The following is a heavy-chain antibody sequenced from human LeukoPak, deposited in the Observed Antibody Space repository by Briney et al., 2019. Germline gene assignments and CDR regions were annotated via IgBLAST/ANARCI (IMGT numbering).Heavy chain of an antibody. CDR3: ARGGGGEYSSGWYDY. CDR1: GGSISSYY. J-gene: IGHJ4*02. D-gene: IGHD6-19*01. Sequence: SETLSLTCTVSGGSISSYYWSWIRQPPGKGLEWIGYIYYSGTTNYNPSLKSRVTISVATSKNQFSLKLSSVTAADTAVYYCARGGGGEYSSGWYDYWGQGTLVTVSS. V-gene: IGHV4-59*01. CDR2: IYYSGTT.